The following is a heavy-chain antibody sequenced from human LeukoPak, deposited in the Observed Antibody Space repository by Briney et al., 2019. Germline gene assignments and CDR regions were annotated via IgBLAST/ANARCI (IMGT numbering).Heavy chain of an antibody. Sequence: SETLSLTCAVYGGSFSGYYWSWIRQPPGEGLEWVGEISHSGDTNYNPSLKSRVTISVDTSNSQFSLNLSSVTAADTAVYYCARGSNSVAYWGQGTLVTVSS. CDR1: GGSFSGYY. V-gene: IGHV4-34*01. CDR2: ISHSGDT. J-gene: IGHJ4*02. D-gene: IGHD4-23*01. CDR3: ARGSNSVAY.